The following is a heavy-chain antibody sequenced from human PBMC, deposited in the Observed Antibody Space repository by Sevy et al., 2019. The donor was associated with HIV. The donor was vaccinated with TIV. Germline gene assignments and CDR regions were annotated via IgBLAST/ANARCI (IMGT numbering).Heavy chain of an antibody. CDR3: AGRYFDV. CDR2: IRQDGNEK. J-gene: IGHJ4*02. CDR1: GFTFHTYW. Sequence: GGSLRLSCAASGFTFHTYWMQWVRQAPGKGLEWVANIRQDGNEKYHADSVKGGFTISRGNAMQLLYLEMNSLRVEDSGIDYCAGRYFDVWGQGTLVTGSS. V-gene: IGHV3-7*01.